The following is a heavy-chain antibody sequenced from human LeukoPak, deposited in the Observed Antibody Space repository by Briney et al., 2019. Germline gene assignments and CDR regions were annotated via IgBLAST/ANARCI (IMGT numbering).Heavy chain of an antibody. J-gene: IGHJ4*02. Sequence: ASVKVSCKASGYTFTSYDINWVRQATGQGLEWMGWMNPNSGNTGYAQKFQGRVTMTRNTSISTAYTELSSLRSEDTAVYYCARGGFYGEGFDYWGQGTLVTVSS. V-gene: IGHV1-8*01. CDR2: MNPNSGNT. D-gene: IGHD4-17*01. CDR3: ARGGFYGEGFDY. CDR1: GYTFTSYD.